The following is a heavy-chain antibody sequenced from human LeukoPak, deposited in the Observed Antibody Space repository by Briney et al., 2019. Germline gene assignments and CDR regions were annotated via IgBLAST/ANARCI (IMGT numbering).Heavy chain of an antibody. J-gene: IGHJ5*02. CDR2: FDPEDGET. CDR3: ARDNSVRDEAWWFYP. V-gene: IGHV1-24*01. Sequence: ASVKVSCKVSGYTLTELSMHWVRQAPGKGLEWRGGFDPEDGETIYAQKFQGRVTLTRDMSTSTDYLELSSLRSEDTAVYYCARDNSVRDEAWWFYPWGQGTLVTVSS. CDR1: GYTLTELS. D-gene: IGHD5-24*01.